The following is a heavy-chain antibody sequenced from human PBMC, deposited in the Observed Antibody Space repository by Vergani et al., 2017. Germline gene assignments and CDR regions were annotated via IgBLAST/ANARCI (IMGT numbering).Heavy chain of an antibody. V-gene: IGHV3-15*01. Sequence: EVQLVESGGGLVKPGGSLRLSCAASGFTFSNAWMSWVRQAPGKGLDWVGRIKSKTDGGTTDYAAPVKGRVTNSRDDSKNTLYLQMGSLRAEDMAVYYCARAASSSWYGNWFDPWGQGTLVTVSS. CDR3: ARAASSSWYGNWFDP. D-gene: IGHD6-13*01. CDR1: GFTFSNAW. J-gene: IGHJ5*02. CDR2: IKSKTDGGTT.